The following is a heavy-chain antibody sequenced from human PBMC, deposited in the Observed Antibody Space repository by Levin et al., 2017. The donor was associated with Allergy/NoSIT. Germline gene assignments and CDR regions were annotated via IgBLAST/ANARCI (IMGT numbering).Heavy chain of an antibody. CDR2: ISWNSGSI. D-gene: IGHD6-13*01. CDR1: GFTFDDYA. CDR3: AKDIYPYSGGIAAAGNYAFDI. J-gene: IGHJ3*02. Sequence: GGSLRLSCAASGFTFDDYAMHWVRQAPGKGLEWVSGISWNSGSIGYADSVKGRFTISRDNAKNSLYLQMNSLRAEDTALYYCAKDIYPYSGGIAAAGNYAFDIWGQGTMVTVSS. V-gene: IGHV3-9*01.